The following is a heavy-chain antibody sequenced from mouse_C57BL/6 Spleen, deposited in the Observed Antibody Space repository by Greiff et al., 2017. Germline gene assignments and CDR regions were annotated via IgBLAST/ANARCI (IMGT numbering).Heavy chain of an antibody. D-gene: IGHD2-2*01. CDR2: INPNNGGT. CDR1: GYTFTDYN. Sequence: SGPELVKPGASVKIPCKASGYTFTDYNMDWVKQSHGKSLEWIGDINPNNGGTIYNQKFKGKATLTVDKSSSTAYMELRSLTSEDTAVYYCARGGYDAWFAYWGQGTLVTVSA. CDR3: ARGGYDAWFAY. J-gene: IGHJ3*01. V-gene: IGHV1-18*01.